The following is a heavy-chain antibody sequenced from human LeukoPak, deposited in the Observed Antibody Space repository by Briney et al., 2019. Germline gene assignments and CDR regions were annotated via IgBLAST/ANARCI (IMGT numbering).Heavy chain of an antibody. J-gene: IGHJ2*01. CDR1: GGSVSSYY. CDR2: IYNSENT. D-gene: IGHD6-19*01. Sequence: SETLSLTCTVSGGSVSSYYWSWIRQPPGKGLEWIGYIYNSENTKYNSSLESRVTISVDTSKNQFFLKLSSVTAADTAVYYCARFHSGPSGWYVLWYFDHWGRGTLVTVSS. CDR3: ARFHSGPSGWYVLWYFDH. V-gene: IGHV4-4*09.